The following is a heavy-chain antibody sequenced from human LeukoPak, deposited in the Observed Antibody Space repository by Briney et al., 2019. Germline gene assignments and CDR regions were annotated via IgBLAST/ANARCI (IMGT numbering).Heavy chain of an antibody. CDR3: ARLDGYSYGLGSAFDI. CDR2: IYYSGST. V-gene: IGHV4-59*08. Sequence: SETLSLTCTVSGGSISSYYWSWIRQPPGKGLEWIGYIYYSGSTNYNPSLKSRVTISVDTSKNQFSLKLSSVTAADTAVYYCARLDGYSYGLGSAFDIWGQGTMVTVSS. J-gene: IGHJ3*02. D-gene: IGHD5-18*01. CDR1: GGSISSYY.